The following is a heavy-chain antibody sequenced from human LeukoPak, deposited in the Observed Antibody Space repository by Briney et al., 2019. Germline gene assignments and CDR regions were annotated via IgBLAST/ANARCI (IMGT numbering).Heavy chain of an antibody. V-gene: IGHV3-7*01. CDR2: IKQDGSEK. J-gene: IGHJ6*03. Sequence: GGSLRLSCAASGFTFSSYWMSWVRQAPGKGLEWVANIKQDGSEKYYVDSVKGRFTISRDNAKNSLYLQMNSLRAEDTAVYYCARLHYDILTGYYTPPWDYYYYYMDVWGKGTTVTVSS. D-gene: IGHD3-9*01. CDR3: ARLHYDILTGYYTPPWDYYYYYMDV. CDR1: GFTFSSYW.